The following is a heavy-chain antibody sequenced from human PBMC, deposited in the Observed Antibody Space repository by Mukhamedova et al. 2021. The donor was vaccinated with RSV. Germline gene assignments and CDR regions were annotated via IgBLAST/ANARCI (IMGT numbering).Heavy chain of an antibody. CDR1: GFILSSYW. CDR2: IKQDGSEK. D-gene: IGHD4-23*01. V-gene: IGHV3-7*01. Sequence: AASGFILSSYWMSWVRQAPGKGLEWVANIKQDGSEKYYVDSVKGRITLSRDNAKNSLYLQMNSLRAEDTAVYYCARDRVVISYWG. J-gene: IGHJ4*01. CDR3: ARDRVVISY.